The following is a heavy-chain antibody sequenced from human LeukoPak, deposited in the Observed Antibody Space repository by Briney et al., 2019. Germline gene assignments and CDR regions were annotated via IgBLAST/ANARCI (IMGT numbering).Heavy chain of an antibody. CDR2: IYYSGST. CDR3: AGEAMIVVKGYMDV. CDR1: GGSISSGGYY. J-gene: IGHJ6*03. Sequence: SQTLSLTCTVSGGSISSGGYYWSWIRQHPGKGLEWIGYIYYSGSTYYNPSLKSRVTISVDTSKNQFSLKLSSVTAADTAVYYCAGEAMIVVKGYMDVWGKGTTVTVSS. D-gene: IGHD3-22*01. V-gene: IGHV4-31*03.